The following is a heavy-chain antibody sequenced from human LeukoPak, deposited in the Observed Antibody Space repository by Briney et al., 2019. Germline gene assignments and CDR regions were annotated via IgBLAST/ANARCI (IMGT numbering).Heavy chain of an antibody. V-gene: IGHV1-2*02. Sequence: ASVKVSCKASGYTFTGYYMHWVRQAPGQGLEWMGWINPNSGGTNYAQKFQGRVTMTRDTSISTAHMELSRLRSDDTAVYYCARVPGKYYYGSGSKYYYYYGMDVWGQGTAVTVSS. CDR2: INPNSGGT. D-gene: IGHD3-10*01. CDR3: ARVPGKYYYGSGSKYYYYYGMDV. J-gene: IGHJ6*02. CDR1: GYTFTGYY.